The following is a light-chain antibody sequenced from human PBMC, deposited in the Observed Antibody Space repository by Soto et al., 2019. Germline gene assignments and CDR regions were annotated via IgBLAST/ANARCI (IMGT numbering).Light chain of an antibody. CDR2: AAS. J-gene: IGKJ4*01. CDR1: QNINIF. V-gene: IGKV1-39*01. Sequence: EIQVTQSPSSLSASVGDRVTITCRTSQNINIFLNWYQQKPGRAPMVVISAASNLESGVPSRFSGRGSGTEFTLTISNLQPGDSALYFCQESYSTPLAFGGGTKVDI. CDR3: QESYSTPLA.